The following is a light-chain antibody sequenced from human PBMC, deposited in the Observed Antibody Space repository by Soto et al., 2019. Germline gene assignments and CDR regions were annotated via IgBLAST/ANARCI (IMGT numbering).Light chain of an antibody. J-gene: IGKJ1*01. CDR1: QSVSSN. Sequence: IVLTQSPATLSVSPGERATLSCRASQSVSSNLAWHQQRPGQAPRLLIYGASTRATGVPARFSGGGSGTEFTLTITSLQSEEFSVYYCQQYNNWWTFGHGTKFDI. CDR3: QQYNNWWT. V-gene: IGKV3D-15*01. CDR2: GAS.